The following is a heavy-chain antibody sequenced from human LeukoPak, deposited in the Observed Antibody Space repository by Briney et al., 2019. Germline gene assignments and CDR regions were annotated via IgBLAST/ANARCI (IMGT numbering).Heavy chain of an antibody. D-gene: IGHD3-9*01. CDR2: IKQNGSNK. Sequence: PGGSLRLSCAASGFTFSRYWMSWVRQAPGKGLEWVAYIKQNGSNKYYADSVKGRFTISRDNAKNTLYLQMNSLRAEDTGVYYCAGTSSYDILTGYYRDYWGQETLVPVSS. J-gene: IGHJ4*02. CDR1: GFTFSRYW. CDR3: AGTSSYDILTGYYRDY. V-gene: IGHV3-7*01.